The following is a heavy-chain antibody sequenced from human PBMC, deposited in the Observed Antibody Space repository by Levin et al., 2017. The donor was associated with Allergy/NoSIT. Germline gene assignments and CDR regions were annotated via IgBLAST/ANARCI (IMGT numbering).Heavy chain of an antibody. D-gene: IGHD2-8*01. CDR1: GGTFRNYG. V-gene: IGHV1-69*13. Sequence: SVKVSCKASGGTFRNYGISWVRQARGLGLEWVGGIIPIFGTVYYAQKFQGRVTITADESTSTVYTELSSLRSEDTAVYYCARGYCTNGVCYYYYYYGMDVWGPGTTVTISS. CDR3: ARGYCTNGVCYYYYYYGMDV. CDR2: IIPIFGTV. J-gene: IGHJ6*02.